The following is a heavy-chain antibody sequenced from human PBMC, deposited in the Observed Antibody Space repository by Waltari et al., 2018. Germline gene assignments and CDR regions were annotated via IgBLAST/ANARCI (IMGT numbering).Heavy chain of an antibody. CDR3: ARDGRFGILTD. J-gene: IGHJ4*02. CDR1: EFIFSNYE. CDR2: ISSRGTTI. D-gene: IGHD3-9*01. V-gene: IGHV3-48*03. Sequence: EVQLVQSGGGLVQPGGSLRLSCAASEFIFSNYEMHWIRQAPGKGLEWVSYISSRGTTIYYADSVKGRFTISRDNAKNSLYLQMNSLRAEDTAVYYCARDGRFGILTDWGQGTLVTVSS.